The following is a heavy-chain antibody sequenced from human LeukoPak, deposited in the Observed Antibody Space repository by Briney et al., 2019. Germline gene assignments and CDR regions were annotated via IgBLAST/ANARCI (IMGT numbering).Heavy chain of an antibody. CDR1: GGSINSYY. CDR2: INHSGST. D-gene: IGHD6-6*01. V-gene: IGHV4-34*01. Sequence: MSSETLSLTCTVSGGSINSYYWSWIRQPPGKGLEWIGEINHSGSTNYNPSLKSRVTISVDTSKNQFSLKLSSVTAADTAVYYCARDESSIAAREFDYWGQGTLVTVSS. J-gene: IGHJ4*02. CDR3: ARDESSIAAREFDY.